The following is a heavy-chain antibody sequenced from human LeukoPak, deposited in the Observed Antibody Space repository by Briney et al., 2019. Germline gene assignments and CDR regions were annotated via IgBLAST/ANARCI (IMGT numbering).Heavy chain of an antibody. CDR2: INHSGST. D-gene: IGHD4-17*01. Sequence: SETLSLTCAVYGGSFSGYYWSWIRRPPGKGLEWIGEINHSGSTNYNPSLKSRVTISVDTSKNQFSLKLSSVTAADTAVYYCARGFGDYGDCNYWGQGTLVTVSS. CDR1: GGSFSGYY. V-gene: IGHV4-34*01. CDR3: ARGFGDYGDCNY. J-gene: IGHJ4*02.